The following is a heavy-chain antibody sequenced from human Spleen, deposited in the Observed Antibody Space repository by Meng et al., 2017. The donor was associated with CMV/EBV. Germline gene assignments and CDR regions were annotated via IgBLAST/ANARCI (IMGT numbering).Heavy chain of an antibody. CDR2: INPNTGGT. Sequence: SCKASGFTFTGYFLHWVRQAPGQGLEWMAWINPNTGGTNYARKFQGRVTMTRDTSISTAYMELSRLTSDDTAVYYCARSLVGAVVGYWGQGTLVTVSS. CDR1: GFTFTGYF. D-gene: IGHD1-26*01. V-gene: IGHV1-2*02. J-gene: IGHJ4*02. CDR3: ARSLVGAVVGY.